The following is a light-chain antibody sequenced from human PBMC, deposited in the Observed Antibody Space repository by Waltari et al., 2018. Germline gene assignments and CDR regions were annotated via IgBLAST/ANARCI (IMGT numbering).Light chain of an antibody. J-gene: IGKJ4*01. CDR1: RRVNSN. Sequence: EVVLTQSPDTLSVSPGERATLPCRASRRVNSNLVWYQRKPGQAPRPLMDGASTRPTGIPARFSGSESGTEFTLTITSLQSEDFAVYYCQQYNNWPLTFGGGTKVEI. CDR3: QQYNNWPLT. V-gene: IGKV3-15*01. CDR2: GAS.